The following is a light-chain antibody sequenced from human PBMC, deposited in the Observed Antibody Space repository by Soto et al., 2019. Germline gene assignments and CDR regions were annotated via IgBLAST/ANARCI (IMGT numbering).Light chain of an antibody. CDR3: GTWDSSLLWV. CDR1: SSNIGNNY. J-gene: IGLJ1*01. CDR2: ENN. V-gene: IGLV1-51*02. Sequence: QSVLTQPPSVSAAPGQKVTISCSGSSSNIGNNYVSWYQQLPGTAPKLLIYENNKRPSGIPDRFSGSKSGTSATLGITGLQTGDEADYYCGTWDSSLLWVFETGTKLTVL.